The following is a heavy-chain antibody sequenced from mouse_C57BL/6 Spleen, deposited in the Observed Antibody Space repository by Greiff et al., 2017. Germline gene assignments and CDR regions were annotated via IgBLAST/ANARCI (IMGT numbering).Heavy chain of an antibody. D-gene: IGHD2-14*01. CDR1: GYAFSSSW. CDR2: IYPGDGDT. J-gene: IGHJ2*01. Sequence: VKLVESGPELVKPGASVKISCKASGYAFSSSWMNWVKQRPGKGLEWIGRIYPGDGDTNYNGKFKGKATLTADKSSSTAYMQHSSLTSEDSAVYFCARDKGYSGPYYFDDWGQGTTLTVSS. V-gene: IGHV1-82*01. CDR3: ARDKGYSGPYYFDD.